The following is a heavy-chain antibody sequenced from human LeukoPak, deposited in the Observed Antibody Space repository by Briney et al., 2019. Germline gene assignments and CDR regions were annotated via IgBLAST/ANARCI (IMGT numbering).Heavy chain of an antibody. J-gene: IGHJ4*02. CDR1: GFIFSSYS. D-gene: IGHD3-10*01. CDR2: ISSSSSHI. V-gene: IGHV3-21*01. Sequence: GGSLRLSCAASGFIFSSYSMNWVRQAPGKGLEWVSSISSSSSHIYYADSVKGRFTISRDNAKNSLYLQMNSLRAEDTAVYYCAKVIRGASYYFDSWGQGTLVTVSS. CDR3: AKVIRGASYYFDS.